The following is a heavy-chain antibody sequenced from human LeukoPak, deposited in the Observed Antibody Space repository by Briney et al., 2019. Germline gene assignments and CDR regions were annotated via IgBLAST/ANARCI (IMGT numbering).Heavy chain of an antibody. CDR2: IIPILGIA. V-gene: IGHV1-69*02. CDR3: ARGRPPYYDRSY. D-gene: IGHD3-3*01. CDR1: GGTCSSYT. J-gene: IGHJ4*02. Sequence: SSVKVSCKASGGTCSSYTISWVRQAPGQGLEWMGRIIPILGIANYAQKFQGRVTITADKSTSTAYMELSSLRSEDTAVYYCARGRPPYYDRSYWGQGTLVTVSS.